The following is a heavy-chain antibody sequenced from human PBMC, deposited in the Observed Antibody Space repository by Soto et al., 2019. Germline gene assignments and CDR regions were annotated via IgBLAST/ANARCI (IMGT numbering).Heavy chain of an antibody. D-gene: IGHD1-20*01. J-gene: IGHJ4*02. Sequence: EVQLLESGGDLVQPGGSLRLSCAASGFNVGAFAVNWVRQAPGKGLEWVAGISVSDAFIYYADSVRGRFSISRDASENIHYLQMNSLRVDDKDLYYCTRETVAGITGLDYWGPGTLVTVSS. CDR1: GFNVGAFA. CDR2: ISVSDAFI. CDR3: TRETVAGITGLDY. V-gene: IGHV3-23*01.